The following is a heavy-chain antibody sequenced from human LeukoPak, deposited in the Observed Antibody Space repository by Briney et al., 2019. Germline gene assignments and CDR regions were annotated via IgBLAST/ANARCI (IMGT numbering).Heavy chain of an antibody. V-gene: IGHV3-7*01. CDR1: GFTFSGHS. D-gene: IGHD6-13*01. CDR3: GRVIAGAIDY. J-gene: IGHJ4*02. Sequence: GGSLRLSCAASGFTFSGHSMSWVRQAPGKGLVWVANIDPDGSERFYVDFVKDRFTISRDNADNSMYLQMNSLRAEDTAVHYCGRVIAGAIDYWGQGTLVTVSS. CDR2: IDPDGSER.